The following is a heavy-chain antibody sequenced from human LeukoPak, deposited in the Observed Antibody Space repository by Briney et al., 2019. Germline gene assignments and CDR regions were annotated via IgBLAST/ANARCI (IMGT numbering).Heavy chain of an antibody. CDR2: ISQSGNS. CDR3: ARDQVDYDIPDHFDY. V-gene: IGHV4-30-2*01. D-gene: IGHD3-22*01. CDR1: GDSISSSTCN. Sequence: SQTLSLTCKVSGDSISSSTCNWSWIRQPPGKGLEWIGYISQSGNSYFTPSPKSRATISVDRSKNHFSLTLISVTAADTAVYYCARDQVDYDIPDHFDYWGKGTLVAVSS. J-gene: IGHJ4*02.